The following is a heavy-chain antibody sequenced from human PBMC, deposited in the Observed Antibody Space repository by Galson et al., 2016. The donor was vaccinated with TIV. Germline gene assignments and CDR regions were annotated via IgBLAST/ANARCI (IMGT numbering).Heavy chain of an antibody. J-gene: IGHJ3*01. V-gene: IGHV3-21*01. CDR1: GFTFSSYS. CDR2: ISSTSNYR. D-gene: IGHD1-1*01. Sequence: SLRLSCAVSGFTFSSYSMSWVRQAPGKGLEWVSSISSTSNYRYYADSVKGRFTISRDNAEDSLYLQINSLRVEDTSLYYCARRGNDLSDAFDLWGQGTMVTVSS. CDR3: ARRGNDLSDAFDL.